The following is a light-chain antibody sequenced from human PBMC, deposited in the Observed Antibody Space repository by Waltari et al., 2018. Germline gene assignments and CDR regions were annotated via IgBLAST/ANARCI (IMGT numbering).Light chain of an antibody. J-gene: IGKJ1*01. CDR2: WAS. V-gene: IGKV4-1*01. CDR1: QSILYSTKKRKL. CDR3: QQYYSDRT. Sequence: QSILYSTKKRKLLSWYQKRPGRPPQMLIYWASTRESGVPDRVSGSGSGTDFTLTSSSLQAEDVAVYYCQQYYSDRTFGQGTKVEIK.